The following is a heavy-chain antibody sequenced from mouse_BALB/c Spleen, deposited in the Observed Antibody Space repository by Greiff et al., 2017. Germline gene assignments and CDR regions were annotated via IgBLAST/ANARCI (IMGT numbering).Heavy chain of an antibody. CDR1: GFTFSSYG. Sequence: EVKLMESGGGLVQPGGSLKLSCAASGFTFSSYGMSWVRQTPDKRLELVATINSNGGSTYYPDSVKGRFTISRDNAKNTLYLQMSSLKSEDTAMYYCARVPIYYGNYVGAMDYWGQGTSVTVSS. J-gene: IGHJ4*01. CDR3: ARVPIYYGNYVGAMDY. V-gene: IGHV5-6-3*01. D-gene: IGHD2-1*01. CDR2: INSNGGST.